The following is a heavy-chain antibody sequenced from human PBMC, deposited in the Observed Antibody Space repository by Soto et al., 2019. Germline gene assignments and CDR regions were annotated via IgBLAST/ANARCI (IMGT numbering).Heavy chain of an antibody. Sequence: PSETLSLTCTVSGGSISSSSYYWGWIRQPPGKGLEWIGSIFYSGSTYYNPSLKSRVTISVDTSKNQFSLKLSSVTAADTAVYYCARVPPPMDVMIVGDDAFDIWGQGTMVTVSS. CDR3: ARVPPPMDVMIVGDDAFDI. CDR2: IFYSGST. J-gene: IGHJ3*02. D-gene: IGHD3-22*01. CDR1: GGSISSSSYY. V-gene: IGHV4-39*07.